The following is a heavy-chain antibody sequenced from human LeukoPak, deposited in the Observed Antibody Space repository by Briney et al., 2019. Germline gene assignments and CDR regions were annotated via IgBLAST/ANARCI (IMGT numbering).Heavy chain of an antibody. V-gene: IGHV4-4*02. CDR1: GGPISSTNW. D-gene: IGHD1-26*01. CDR3: ARKIGSSGAFDI. J-gene: IGHJ3*02. CDR2: IYHSGST. Sequence: KTSETLSLTCAVSGGPISSTNWWSWVRQPPGKGLEWIGEIYHSGSTNYNPSLRSRITISVDKSEDQFSLRLSSVTAADTAVYYCARKIGSSGAFDIWGQGTMVTVSS.